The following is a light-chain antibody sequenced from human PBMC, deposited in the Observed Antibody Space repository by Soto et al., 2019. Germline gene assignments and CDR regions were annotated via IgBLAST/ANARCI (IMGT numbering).Light chain of an antibody. V-gene: IGKV3-11*01. J-gene: IGKJ5*01. CDR3: QQRNIWPPVT. Sequence: PEERATLSLRASPSVSNYLAWYQQKPGQAPRLLIYGAFNRATGIPARFSGSGSGADFTLTISSLEPEDFAVYYCQQRNIWPPVTFGQGTRLEIK. CDR1: PSVSNY. CDR2: GAF.